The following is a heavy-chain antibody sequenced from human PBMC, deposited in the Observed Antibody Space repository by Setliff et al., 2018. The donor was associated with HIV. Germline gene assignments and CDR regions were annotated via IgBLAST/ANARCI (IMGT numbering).Heavy chain of an antibody. J-gene: IGHJ4*02. CDR3: ARDVGSDYSNGWPVFDY. Sequence: GGSLRLSCAASGSSFTASWMTWIRQVPGKGLQWVALMNPDGSIIYHVDSVRGRFTISRDNAQNSLYLQMNSLKVEDTAVYYCARDVGSDYSNGWPVFDYWGQGTLVTVSS. V-gene: IGHV3-7*01. D-gene: IGHD6-19*01. CDR1: GSSFTASW. CDR2: MNPDGSII.